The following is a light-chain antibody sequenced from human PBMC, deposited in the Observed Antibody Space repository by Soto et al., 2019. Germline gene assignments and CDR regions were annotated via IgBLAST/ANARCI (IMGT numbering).Light chain of an antibody. CDR1: QSISGY. Sequence: IQMTQSPSSLSASVGDRVTITCRTSQSISGYLNWYRHKPGKAPTLLIYAASTLQSGVPSRFSGSGSGTEFTLTISSLQTDDFSTYYCQQYHSYWTFGQGTKVDIK. V-gene: IGKV1-39*01. CDR3: QQYHSYWT. CDR2: AAS. J-gene: IGKJ1*01.